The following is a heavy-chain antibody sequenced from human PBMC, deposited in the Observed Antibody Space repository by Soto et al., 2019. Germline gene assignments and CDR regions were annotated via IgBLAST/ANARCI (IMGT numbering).Heavy chain of an antibody. CDR3: ARGSYDSSGYRYYFDK. CDR2: IKQDAGQV. J-gene: IGHJ4*02. CDR1: GFTFSGYW. D-gene: IGHD3-22*01. V-gene: IGHV3-7*01. Sequence: GGSLRLSCAASGFTFSGYWMSWVRQAPGKGLEWVANIKQDAGQVYYVDSVGGRFTISRDNIKDSVYLQMNGLRDEDTAVYYCARGSYDSSGYRYYFDKWGQGTQVTVSS.